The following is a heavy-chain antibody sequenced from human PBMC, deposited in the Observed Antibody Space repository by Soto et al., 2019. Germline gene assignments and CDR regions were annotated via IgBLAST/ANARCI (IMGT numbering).Heavy chain of an antibody. Sequence: SETLSLTCAVSGGSISSGGYFWSWIQQPPGKGLEWIGYIYHSGSTYYNPSLKSRVTISVDRSKNQFSLKLNSVTAADTAVYYCARGLGPWGQGTLVTVSS. CDR3: ARGLGP. CDR2: IYHSGST. CDR1: GGSISSGGYF. V-gene: IGHV4-30-2*01. D-gene: IGHD3-10*01. J-gene: IGHJ5*02.